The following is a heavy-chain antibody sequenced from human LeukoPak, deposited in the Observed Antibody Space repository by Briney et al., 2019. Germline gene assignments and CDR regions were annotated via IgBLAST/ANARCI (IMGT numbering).Heavy chain of an antibody. CDR2: ISYDGSAK. J-gene: IGHJ6*02. CDR1: GFTFSSYA. V-gene: IGHV3-30-3*01. CDR3: AAGKGMDV. D-gene: IGHD6-13*01. Sequence: GGSLRLSCAASGFTFSSYAMHWVRQAPGKGLEWVAVISYDGSAKYYADSLKGRFTISRDNSKNTLYLQMNSLRAEDTAVYYPAAGKGMDVWGQGTTVTVSS.